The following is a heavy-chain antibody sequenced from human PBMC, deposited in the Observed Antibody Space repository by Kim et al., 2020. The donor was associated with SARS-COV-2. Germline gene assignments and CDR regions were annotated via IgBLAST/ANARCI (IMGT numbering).Heavy chain of an antibody. Sequence: GGSLRLSCAASGFTFSSYAMSWVRQAPGKRLEWVSAMSGMSGSGGTTYYADSVKGRFTVYRDNSKNTLYLQMNSLRAEDTAIYYCTNGGVGTNHHYFDYWGQGPMVTVSS. D-gene: IGHD2-21*02. CDR1: GFTFSSYA. J-gene: IGHJ4*02. V-gene: IGHV3-23*01. CDR3: TNGGVGTNHHYFDY. CDR2: MSGMSGSGGTT.